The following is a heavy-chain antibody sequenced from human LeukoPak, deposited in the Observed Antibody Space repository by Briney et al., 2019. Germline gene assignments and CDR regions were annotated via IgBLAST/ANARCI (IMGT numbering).Heavy chain of an antibody. J-gene: IGHJ4*02. CDR3: AKDRSIGTYYTFDS. Sequence: GGTLRLSCAASGFTFSSHGMSWVRQAPGKGLEWVSTVSGSGAIAYYTDSDKGRFTISRDNSKNTLYLQMSSLTAKDTAVYYCAKDRSIGTYYTFDSWGQGTLVTVSS. D-gene: IGHD1-26*01. CDR2: VSGSGAIA. CDR1: GFTFSSHG. V-gene: IGHV3-23*01.